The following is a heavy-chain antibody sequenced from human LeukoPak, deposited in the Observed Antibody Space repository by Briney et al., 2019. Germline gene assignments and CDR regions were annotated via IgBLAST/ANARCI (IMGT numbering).Heavy chain of an antibody. J-gene: IGHJ4*02. CDR2: INHSGST. CDR1: GRSFSGYY. CDR3: ARAPLPDY. V-gene: IGHV4-34*01. Sequence: SETLSLTCAVYGRSFSGYYWSWIRQPPGKGLEWIGEINHSGSTNYNPSLKSRVTISVDTSKNQFSLKLSSVTAADTAVYYCARAPLPDYWGQGTLVTVSS.